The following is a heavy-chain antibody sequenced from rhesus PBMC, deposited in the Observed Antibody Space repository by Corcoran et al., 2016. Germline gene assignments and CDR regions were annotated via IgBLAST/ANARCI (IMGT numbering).Heavy chain of an antibody. Sequence: EVQLVQSGAEIKKPGASVKISCKASGYTFTDYYLHWVRQAPGKGLEWMGRVDPEDGEAIHAQKFQVRITTTADTSTDTAYMELSSLRSEDTAVYYCAAAGGVWHWGQGVLVTVSS. J-gene: IGHJ4*01. CDR3: AAAGGVWH. V-gene: IGHV1-111*02. CDR1: GYTFTDYY. D-gene: IGHD2-39*02. CDR2: VDPEDGEA.